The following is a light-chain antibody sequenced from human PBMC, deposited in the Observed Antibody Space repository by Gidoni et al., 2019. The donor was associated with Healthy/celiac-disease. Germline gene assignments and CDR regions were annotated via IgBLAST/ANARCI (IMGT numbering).Light chain of an antibody. CDR2: AAS. CDR3: QQSYSTPYT. V-gene: IGKV1-39*01. CDR1: QSISSY. Sequence: ASQSISSYLNWYQQKPGKAPKLLIYAASSLQSGVPSRFSGSGSGTDFTITISSLQPEDFATYYCQQSYSTPYTFGQGTKLEIK. J-gene: IGKJ2*01.